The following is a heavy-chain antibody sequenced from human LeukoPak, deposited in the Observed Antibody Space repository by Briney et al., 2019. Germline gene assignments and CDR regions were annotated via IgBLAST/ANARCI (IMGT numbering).Heavy chain of an antibody. V-gene: IGHV3-66*02. CDR3: AREVLTGYRYFDY. Sequence: GGSLRLSCAASGFTVSSNYMSWVRQAPGKGLEWVSVIYSGGSTYYADSVEGRFTISRDNSKNTLYLQMNSLRAEDTAVYYCAREVLTGYRYFDYWGQGTLVTVSS. J-gene: IGHJ4*02. CDR1: GFTVSSNY. CDR2: IYSGGST. D-gene: IGHD3-9*01.